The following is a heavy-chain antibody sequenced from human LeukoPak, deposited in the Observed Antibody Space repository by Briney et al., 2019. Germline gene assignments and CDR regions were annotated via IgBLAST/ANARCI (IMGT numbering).Heavy chain of an antibody. D-gene: IGHD5-12*01. CDR3: ARDHGYAFDY. J-gene: IGHJ4*02. V-gene: IGHV3-48*02. CDR1: GFTFSSYS. Sequence: GGSLRLSCAASGFTFSSYSMNWVRQAPGKGLEWVSYINSISGEIWYADSVKGRFTISRDDAKNSLYLQMNSLRDEDTAVYYCARDHGYAFDYWGQGTLVTVSS. CDR2: INSISGEI.